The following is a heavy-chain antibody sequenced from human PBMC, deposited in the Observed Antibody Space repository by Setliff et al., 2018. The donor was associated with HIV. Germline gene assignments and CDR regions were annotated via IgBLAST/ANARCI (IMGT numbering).Heavy chain of an antibody. D-gene: IGHD6-13*01. Sequence: SETLSLTCTVSGGSISSYYWTWIRQPPGKGLEWIGDINPSGKTNYNRSLKSRVTISLDTSTNQFSLRLTSVTAADTAVYYCAREGGTGRSSWYGAYWYDPWGQGTLVTVS. CDR1: GGSISSYY. V-gene: IGHV4-34*01. CDR2: INPSGKT. J-gene: IGHJ5*02. CDR3: AREGGTGRSSWYGAYWYDP.